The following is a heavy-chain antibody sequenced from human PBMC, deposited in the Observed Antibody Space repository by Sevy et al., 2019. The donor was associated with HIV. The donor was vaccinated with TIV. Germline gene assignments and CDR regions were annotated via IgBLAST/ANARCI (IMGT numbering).Heavy chain of an antibody. Sequence: GGSLRLSCAASGFTLSSYWMHWVRQAPGKGLVWVSRINSDGSSTTYADSVKGRFTISRDNAENTLYLQLNSLRAEDTAVYYCARDPYFDWLFFFDYWGQGTLVTVSS. D-gene: IGHD3-9*01. CDR2: INSDGSST. CDR1: GFTLSSYW. V-gene: IGHV3-74*01. J-gene: IGHJ4*02. CDR3: ARDPYFDWLFFFDY.